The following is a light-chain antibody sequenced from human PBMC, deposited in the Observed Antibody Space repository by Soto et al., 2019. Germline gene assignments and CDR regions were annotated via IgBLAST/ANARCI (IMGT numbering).Light chain of an antibody. CDR1: QSVGSY. CDR3: QHRSSWPLT. J-gene: IGKJ4*01. V-gene: IGKV3-11*01. CDR2: DAS. Sequence: EIVLTQPPATLSLSPGERATLSCRASQSVGSYLAWYQQRPGQAPRLLIYDASNRATGIPARFSGSGSGTDFTLTISSLEPADFAVYYCQHRSSWPLTFGGGTKVEIK.